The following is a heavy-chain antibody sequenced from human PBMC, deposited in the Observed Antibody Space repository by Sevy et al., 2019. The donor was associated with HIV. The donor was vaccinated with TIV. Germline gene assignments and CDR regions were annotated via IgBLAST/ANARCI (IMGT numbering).Heavy chain of an antibody. J-gene: IGHJ4*02. Sequence: WGSLRLSCAASGFTFRSYSMNWVRQAPGKGLEWLSYISSSSSTIYYADSVRGRFTISRDNDKNLLYLQMNSLRAEDTAVYYCASDLDIRDYWGQGTLVTVSS. D-gene: IGHD3-3*01. CDR3: ASDLDIRDY. CDR2: ISSSSSTI. CDR1: GFTFRSYS. V-gene: IGHV3-48*01.